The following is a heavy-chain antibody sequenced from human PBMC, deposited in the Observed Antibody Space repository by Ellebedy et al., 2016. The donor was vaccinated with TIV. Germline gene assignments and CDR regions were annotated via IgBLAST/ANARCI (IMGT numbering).Heavy chain of an antibody. Sequence: GGSLRLSCAVSGFTVSGNYMSWVRQAPGKGLEWVSIIYSSGITYYPDSVKGRFTISRANSKKTVSLQMNSLRAEDTAVYYCSRVDLGLAFHYWGRGTLVSVSS. J-gene: IGHJ4*02. CDR1: GFTVSGNY. D-gene: IGHD3/OR15-3a*01. V-gene: IGHV3-53*01. CDR3: SRVDLGLAFHY. CDR2: IYSSGIT.